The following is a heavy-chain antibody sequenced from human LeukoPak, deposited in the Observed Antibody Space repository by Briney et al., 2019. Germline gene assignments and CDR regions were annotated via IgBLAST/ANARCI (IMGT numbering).Heavy chain of an antibody. CDR2: IYTSGST. D-gene: IGHD2-15*01. J-gene: IGHJ4*02. CDR3: ARKESGSNYYFDY. CDR1: GGSISSGSYY. V-gene: IGHV4-61*02. Sequence: SQTLSLTCTVSGGSISSGSYYWSWIRQPAGKGLEWIGRIYTSGSTNYNPSLKSRVTISVDTSKNQFSLKLSSVTAADTAVYYCARKESGSNYYFDYWGQGTLVTVSS.